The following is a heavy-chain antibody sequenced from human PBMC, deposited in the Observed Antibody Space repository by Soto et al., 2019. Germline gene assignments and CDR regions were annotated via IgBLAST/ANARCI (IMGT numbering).Heavy chain of an antibody. CDR2: ISYDGSKK. V-gene: IGHV3-30-3*01. D-gene: IGHD4-17*01. CDR1: GFTFSSFA. CDR3: TRDMDYGDRAFGDY. Sequence: GGSLRLSCAASGFTFSSFALYWVRQAPGKGLDWLAVISYDGSKKYYADSVRGRFTISRDNSKNTMYLQMNGLRTEDTAVYYCTRDMDYGDRAFGDYWGQGTLVTVSS. J-gene: IGHJ4*02.